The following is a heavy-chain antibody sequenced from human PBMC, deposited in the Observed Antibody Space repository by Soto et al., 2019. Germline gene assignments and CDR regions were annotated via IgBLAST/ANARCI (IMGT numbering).Heavy chain of an antibody. CDR3: ARGRVLMVYAITYYYYYGMDV. V-gene: IGHV4-34*01. D-gene: IGHD2-8*01. CDR2: INHSGST. CDR1: GGSFSGYY. J-gene: IGHJ6*02. Sequence: PSETLSLTCAVYGGSFSGYYWSWIRQPPGKGLEWIGEINHSGSTNYNPSLKSRVTISVDTSKNQFSLKLSSVTAADTAVYYCARGRVLMVYAITYYYYYGMDVWGQGTTVTV.